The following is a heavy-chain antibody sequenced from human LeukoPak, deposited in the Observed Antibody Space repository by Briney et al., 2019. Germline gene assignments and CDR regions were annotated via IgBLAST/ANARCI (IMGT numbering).Heavy chain of an antibody. CDR3: AREAPNYYDSSGYYPFDY. CDR2: MIPIFGTA. Sequence: SXXVXCKASGGTFSSYAISWVRQAPGQGLEWMGRMIPIFGTANYAKKFQGRVTINTDESTSTAYMELSSLRSEDTAVYYCAREAPNYYDSSGYYPFDYWGQGTLVTVSS. CDR1: GGTFSSYA. D-gene: IGHD3-22*01. V-gene: IGHV1-69*05. J-gene: IGHJ4*02.